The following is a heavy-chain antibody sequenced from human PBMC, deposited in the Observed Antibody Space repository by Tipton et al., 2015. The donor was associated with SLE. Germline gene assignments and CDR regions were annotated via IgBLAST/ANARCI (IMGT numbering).Heavy chain of an antibody. CDR1: GGSISSDY. CDR3: ARDTRDWFLSES. D-gene: IGHD3-9*01. V-gene: IGHV4-59*01. J-gene: IGHJ4*02. CDR2: LYSGGSP. Sequence: PSLTCNVSGGSISSDYWSWIRQPPGKGLEWIGDLYSGGSPNYNPSLKSRVTMSVDTSKNHFSLKVNSVTAADTAVYYCARDTRDWFLSESWGQGALVTVSS.